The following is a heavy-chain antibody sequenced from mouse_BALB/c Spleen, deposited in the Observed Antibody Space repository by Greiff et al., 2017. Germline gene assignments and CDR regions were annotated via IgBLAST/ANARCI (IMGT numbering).Heavy chain of an antibody. V-gene: IGHV5-17*02. CDR3: ARSLLRLNFDY. J-gene: IGHJ2*01. CDR1: GFTFSSFG. D-gene: IGHD1-2*01. Sequence: EVMLVESGGGLVQPGGSRKLSCAASGFTFSSFGMHWVRQAPEKGLEWVAYISSGSSTIYYADTVKGRFTISRDNPKNTLFLQMTSLRSEDTAMYYCARSLLRLNFDYWGQGTTLTVSS. CDR2: ISSGSSTI.